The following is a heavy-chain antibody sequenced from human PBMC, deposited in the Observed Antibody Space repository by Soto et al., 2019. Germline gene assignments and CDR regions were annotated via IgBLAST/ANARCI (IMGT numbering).Heavy chain of an antibody. V-gene: IGHV4-39*01. CDR3: ARSVFDDILTGYKSGAFDI. CDR2: IYYSGNT. Sequence: SETLSLTCTVSGGSISSSGYYWGWIRQPPGKGLEWIGTIYYSGNTYYNPSLKSRVTISIDTSKNQFSLKLSSVTAADTAVYYCARSVFDDILTGYKSGAFDIWGQGTLVTVSS. J-gene: IGHJ3*02. CDR1: GGSISSSGYY. D-gene: IGHD3-9*01.